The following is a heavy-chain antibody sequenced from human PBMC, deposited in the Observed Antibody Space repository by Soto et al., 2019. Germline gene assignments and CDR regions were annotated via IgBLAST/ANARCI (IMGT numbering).Heavy chain of an antibody. V-gene: IGHV1-69*02. CDR1: GGTFRNYP. CDR2: IFPLTDIP. Sequence: VQLVQSGAEVKKPGSSVKVSCKASGGTFRNYPINWVRQAPGQGLEWMGSIFPLTDIPDYAQNFQARLTIIADKSTSTAYMELSSLTSDDTAMYFCARGPLVVLNYFESWGQGTLVTVSS. J-gene: IGHJ4*02. CDR3: ARGPLVVLNYFES.